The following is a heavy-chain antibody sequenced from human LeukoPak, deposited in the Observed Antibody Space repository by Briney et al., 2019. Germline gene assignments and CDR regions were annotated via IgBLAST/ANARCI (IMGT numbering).Heavy chain of an antibody. CDR3: ARTVTSYYFDY. J-gene: IGHJ4*02. CDR1: GFTFSSYA. CDR2: ISSNGGST. D-gene: IGHD4-17*01. V-gene: IGHV3-64*01. Sequence: GGSLRLSCAASGFTFSSYAMHWVRQAPGKGLEFVSAISSNGGSTYYANSVKGRFTISRDNSKNTLYLLMGSLRAEDMAVYYCARTVTSYYFDYWGQGTLVTVSS.